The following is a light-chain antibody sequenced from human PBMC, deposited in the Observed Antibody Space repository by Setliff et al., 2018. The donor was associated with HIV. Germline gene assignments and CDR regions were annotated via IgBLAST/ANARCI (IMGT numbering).Light chain of an antibody. CDR2: EVT. Sequence: QSVLTQPASVSGSPGQSITISCTGTTSDVGSNNLVSWYQQYPGKAPKIMIYEVTKRPSGVSNRFSGSKSGNTASLTISGLQAEDEADYYCCSYAGTYTYIFGTGTKVTVL. V-gene: IGLV2-23*02. CDR1: TSDVGSNNL. J-gene: IGLJ1*01. CDR3: CSYAGTYTYI.